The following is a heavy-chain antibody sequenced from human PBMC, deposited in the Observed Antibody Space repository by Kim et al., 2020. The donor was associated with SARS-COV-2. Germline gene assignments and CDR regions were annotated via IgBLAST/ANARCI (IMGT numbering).Heavy chain of an antibody. V-gene: IGHV3-33*01. CDR3: ARDAYYDFWSGPVHYMDV. CDR2: IWYDGSNK. D-gene: IGHD3-3*01. Sequence: GGSLRLSCAASGFTFSSYGMHWVRQAPGKGLEWVAVIWYDGSNKYYADSVKGRFTISRDNSKNTLYLQMISLRAEDTALYYCARDAYYDFWSGPVHYMDV. J-gene: IGHJ6*03. CDR1: GFTFSSYG.